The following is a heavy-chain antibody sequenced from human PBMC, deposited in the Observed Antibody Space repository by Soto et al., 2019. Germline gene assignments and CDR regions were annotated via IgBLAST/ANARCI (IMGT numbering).Heavy chain of an antibody. D-gene: IGHD6-13*01. J-gene: IGHJ4*02. Sequence: EVQLLESGGGLVQPGGSLRLSCAASGFTFSSYAMSWVRQAPGKGLEWVSAISGSGGSTYFADSVKGRFTISRDNSKNTLYLQMNSLRAEDTAVYYCAKWYSSSWYYFDYWGQGTLVTVSS. CDR2: ISGSGGST. CDR1: GFTFSSYA. V-gene: IGHV3-23*01. CDR3: AKWYSSSWYYFDY.